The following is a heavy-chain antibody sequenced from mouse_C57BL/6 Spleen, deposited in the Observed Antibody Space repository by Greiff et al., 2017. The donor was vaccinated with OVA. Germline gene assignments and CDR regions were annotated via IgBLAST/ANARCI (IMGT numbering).Heavy chain of an antibody. D-gene: IGHD1-1*01. J-gene: IGHJ4*01. CDR1: GYTFTDYY. V-gene: IGHV1-26*01. CDR3: ARPSTVVAHYYAMDY. CDR2: INPNNGGT. Sequence: VQLQQSGPELVKPGASVKISCKASGYTFTDYYMNWVKQSHGKSLEWIGDINPNNGGTSYNQKFKGKATLTVDKSSSTAYMELRSLTSEDSAVYYCARPSTVVAHYYAMDYWGQGTSVTVSS.